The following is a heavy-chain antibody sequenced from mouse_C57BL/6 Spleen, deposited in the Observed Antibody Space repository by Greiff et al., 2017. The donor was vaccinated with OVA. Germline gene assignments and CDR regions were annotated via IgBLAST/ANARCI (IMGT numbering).Heavy chain of an antibody. Sequence: EVQVVESGGGLVQPKGSLKLSCAASGFSFNTYAMNWVRQAPGKGLEWVARIRSKSNNYATYYADSVKDRFTISRDDSESMLYLQMNNLKTEDTAMYYCVRHERISYGFAYWGQGTLVTVSA. D-gene: IGHD1-1*01. CDR1: GFSFNTYA. J-gene: IGHJ3*01. CDR2: IRSKSNNYAT. CDR3: VRHERISYGFAY. V-gene: IGHV10-1*01.